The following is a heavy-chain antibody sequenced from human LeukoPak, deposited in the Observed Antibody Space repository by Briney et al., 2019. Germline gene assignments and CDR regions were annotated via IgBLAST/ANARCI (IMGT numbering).Heavy chain of an antibody. Sequence: PGGSLRLSCAASGFTFSRYWMTWVRQSPEKGLEWLANIKEVGSDKYYLDSVTGRFTISRDNAKNSLYLQMNSLRAEDSAVYYCVRDYVWGSSYPDYWGQGTLVTVSS. V-gene: IGHV3-7*01. CDR3: VRDYVWGSSYPDY. CDR2: IKEVGSDK. CDR1: GFTFSRYW. J-gene: IGHJ4*02. D-gene: IGHD3-16*01.